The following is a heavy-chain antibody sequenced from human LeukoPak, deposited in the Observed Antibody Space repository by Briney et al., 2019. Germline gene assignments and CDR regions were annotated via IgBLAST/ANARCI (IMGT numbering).Heavy chain of an antibody. Sequence: GGSLRLSRAASVFTVSTNYMNWVRQAPGKGLDWVSVIYTGGTTYYAESVRGHFTISRDNSKNTIYLQMNGLRAEDTAVYYCARDPLYDFWSGYHLDWGQGTLVTVSS. J-gene: IGHJ4*02. CDR2: IYTGGTT. D-gene: IGHD3-3*01. CDR3: ARDPLYDFWSGYHLD. V-gene: IGHV3-53*01. CDR1: VFTVSTNY.